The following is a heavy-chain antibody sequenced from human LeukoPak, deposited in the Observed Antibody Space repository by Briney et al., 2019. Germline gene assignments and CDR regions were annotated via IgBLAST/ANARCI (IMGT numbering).Heavy chain of an antibody. Sequence: SETLSLTCTVSGGSISSYYWSWIRQPPGKGLEWIGYNYYSGRTTYNPSLKSRVTISVDTSNHQFSLKLGSVTAADTAVYYCARHGGTPAVNDEFDIWGQGTMVTVSS. J-gene: IGHJ3*02. CDR1: GGSISSYY. D-gene: IGHD1-7*01. V-gene: IGHV4-59*08. CDR3: ARHGGTPAVNDEFDI. CDR2: NYYSGRT.